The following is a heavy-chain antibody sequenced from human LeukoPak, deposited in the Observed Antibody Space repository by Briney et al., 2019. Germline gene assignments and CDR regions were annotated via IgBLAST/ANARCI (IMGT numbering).Heavy chain of an antibody. D-gene: IGHD3/OR15-3a*01. CDR3: AKVGIFGPGRYMDV. Sequence: GGSLRLSCAASGFTFSSYALTWVRQAPGKGLEWVSAISGSGDSTYYTASVKGRFTISRDSSKNTLYLQMNSLRAEDTAVYYCAKVGIFGPGRYMDVWGKGTTVTVSS. CDR2: ISGSGDST. J-gene: IGHJ6*03. V-gene: IGHV3-23*01. CDR1: GFTFSSYA.